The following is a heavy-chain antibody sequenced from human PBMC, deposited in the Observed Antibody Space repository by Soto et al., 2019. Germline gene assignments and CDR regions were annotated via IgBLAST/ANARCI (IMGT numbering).Heavy chain of an antibody. J-gene: IGHJ4*02. D-gene: IGHD6-19*01. CDR2: IYYSGST. CDR3: ARWGGSGWYFGYFDY. Sequence: QVQLQESGPGLVKPSDTLSLTCAVSGYSISSSNWWGWIRQPPGKGLEWIGYIYYSGSTYYNPSLKSRFTMSVETSENQFALKLSSVTAVDTAVYYCARWGGSGWYFGYFDYWGQGTLVTVSS. V-gene: IGHV4-28*01. CDR1: GYSISSSNW.